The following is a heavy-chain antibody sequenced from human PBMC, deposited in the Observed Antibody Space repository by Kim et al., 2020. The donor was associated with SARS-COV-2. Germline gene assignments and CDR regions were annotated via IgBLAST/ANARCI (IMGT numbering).Heavy chain of an antibody. J-gene: IGHJ2*01. D-gene: IGHD3-3*01. CDR2: IIPIFGTA. CDR1: GGTFSSYA. CDR3: ARYVLRFLEWPSYWYFDL. Sequence: SVKVSCKASGGTFSSYAISWVRQAPGQGLEWMGGIIPIFGTANYAQKFRGRVTITADESTSTAYMELSSLRSEDTAVYYCARYVLRFLEWPSYWYFDLWGRGTLVTVSS. V-gene: IGHV1-69*13.